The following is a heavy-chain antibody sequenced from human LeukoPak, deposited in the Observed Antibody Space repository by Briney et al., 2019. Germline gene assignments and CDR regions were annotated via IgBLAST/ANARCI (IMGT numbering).Heavy chain of an antibody. CDR3: AKDRSSSILDY. D-gene: IGHD6-13*01. CDR2: ISYDGSNK. J-gene: IGHJ4*02. CDR1: GFTFSSYG. Sequence: PGGSLRLSCAASGFTFSSYGMHWVRQAPGKGLEWVAVISYDGSNKYHADSVKGRFTISRDNSKNTLYLQMNSLRAEDTAVYYCAKDRSSSILDYWGQGTLVTVSS. V-gene: IGHV3-30*18.